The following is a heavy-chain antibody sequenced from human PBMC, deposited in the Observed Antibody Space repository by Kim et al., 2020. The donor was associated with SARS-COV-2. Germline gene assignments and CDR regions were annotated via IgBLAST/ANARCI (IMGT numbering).Heavy chain of an antibody. CDR1: GGTFSSYA. CDR2: IIPIFGTA. CDR3: ARDLAGGSGSFDY. V-gene: IGHV1-69*06. D-gene: IGHD3-16*01. J-gene: IGHJ4*02. Sequence: PVKVSCKASGGTFSSYAISWVRQAPGQGLEWMGGIIPIFGTANYAQKFQGRVTITADKSTSTAYMELSSLRSEDTAVYYCARDLAGGSGSFDYWGQGTLVTVSS.